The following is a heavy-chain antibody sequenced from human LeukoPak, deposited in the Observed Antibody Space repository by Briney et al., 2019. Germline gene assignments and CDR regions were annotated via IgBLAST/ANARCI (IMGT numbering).Heavy chain of an antibody. V-gene: IGHV1-8*01. J-gene: IGHJ4*02. CDR1: GYTFTSYD. CDR2: MNPNSGNT. D-gene: IGHD3-22*01. Sequence: ASVKVSCKASGYTFTSYDINWVRQATGQGLEWMGWMNPNSGNTGYAQKFQGRVTITADESTSTAYMELSSLRSEDTAVYYCARADLYYDSSGYYFDYWGQGTLVTVSS. CDR3: ARADLYYDSSGYYFDY.